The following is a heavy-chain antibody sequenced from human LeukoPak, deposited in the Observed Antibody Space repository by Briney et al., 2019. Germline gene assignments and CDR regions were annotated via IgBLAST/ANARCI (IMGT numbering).Heavy chain of an antibody. CDR2: INPGSGT. D-gene: IGHD6-25*01. CDR1: GFSSSTYV. J-gene: IGHJ4*02. CDR3: ARGSRKAGFDY. V-gene: IGHV3-23*01. Sequence: RGSLRLSCAASGFSSSTYVINWVRQAPGKGLEWVSTINPGSGTYYADSVKGRFSISRDNSKSTLSLQMNSLRAEDTAVYYCARGSRKAGFDYWGQGSLVIVSS.